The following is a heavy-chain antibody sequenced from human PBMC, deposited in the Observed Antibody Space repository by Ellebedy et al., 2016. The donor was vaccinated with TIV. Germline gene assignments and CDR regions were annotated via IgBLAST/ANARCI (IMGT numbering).Heavy chain of an antibody. Sequence: GESLKISXAASGFTFSSYGMHWVRQAPGKGLEWVAVISYDGSNKYYADSVKGRFTISRDNSKNTLYLQMNSLRAEDTAVYYCARDLKGPSFLHQWPHYWGQGTLVTVSS. V-gene: IGHV3-30*19. CDR2: ISYDGSNK. D-gene: IGHD6-19*01. CDR3: ARDLKGPSFLHQWPHY. J-gene: IGHJ4*02. CDR1: GFTFSSYG.